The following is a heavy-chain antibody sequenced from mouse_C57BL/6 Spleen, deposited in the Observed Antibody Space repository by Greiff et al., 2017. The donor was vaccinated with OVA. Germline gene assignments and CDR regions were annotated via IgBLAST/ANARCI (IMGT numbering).Heavy chain of an antibody. V-gene: IGHV1-81*01. CDR1: GYTFTSYG. CDR3: ARWDYYGSTGNAMDY. Sequence: QVQLQQSGAELARPGASVKLSCKASGYTFTSYGISWVKQRTGQGLEWIGEIYPRSGNTYYNEKFKGKATLTADKSSSTAYMELRSLTSEDSAVYFCARWDYYGSTGNAMDYWGQGTSVTVSS. J-gene: IGHJ4*01. D-gene: IGHD1-1*01. CDR2: IYPRSGNT.